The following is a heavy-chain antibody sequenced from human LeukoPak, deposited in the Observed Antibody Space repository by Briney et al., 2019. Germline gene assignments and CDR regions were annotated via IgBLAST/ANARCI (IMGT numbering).Heavy chain of an antibody. J-gene: IGHJ4*02. CDR2: IYSGGST. Sequence: PGGSLRLSCAASGFTLSSNYMSWVRQAPGKGLEWVSVIYSGGSTYYADSVKGRFTISRDNSKNTLYLQMNSLRAEDTVVYYCARYSSGYYAFDYWGQGTLVTVSS. D-gene: IGHD3-22*01. V-gene: IGHV3-66*01. CDR3: ARYSSGYYAFDY. CDR1: GFTLSSNY.